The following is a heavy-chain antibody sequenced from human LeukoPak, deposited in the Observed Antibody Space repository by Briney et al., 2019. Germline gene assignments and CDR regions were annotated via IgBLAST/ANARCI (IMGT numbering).Heavy chain of an antibody. J-gene: IGHJ4*02. Sequence: SETLSLTCTVSGGSISSSSYYWGWIRQPPGKGLEWIGSIYYSGSTYYNPSLKSRVTISVDTSKNQFSLKLSSVTAADTAVYYCAREEMATIYWGQGTLVTVSS. CDR2: IYYSGST. CDR3: AREEMATIY. V-gene: IGHV4-39*07. CDR1: GGSISSSSYY. D-gene: IGHD5-24*01.